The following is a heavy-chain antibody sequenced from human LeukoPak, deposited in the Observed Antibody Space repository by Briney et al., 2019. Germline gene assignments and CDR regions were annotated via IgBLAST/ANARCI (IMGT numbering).Heavy chain of an antibody. CDR1: GGSISSGSYY. D-gene: IGHD2/OR15-2a*01. J-gene: IGHJ6*02. Sequence: PSETLSLTCTVSGGSISSGSYYWSWIRQPAGKGLEWIGRIYTSGSTNYNPSLKSRVTISVDTSKNQFSLKLSSVTAADTAVYYCARDGNIPYYYGMDVWGQGTTVTVSS. CDR2: IYTSGST. V-gene: IGHV4-61*02. CDR3: ARDGNIPYYYGMDV.